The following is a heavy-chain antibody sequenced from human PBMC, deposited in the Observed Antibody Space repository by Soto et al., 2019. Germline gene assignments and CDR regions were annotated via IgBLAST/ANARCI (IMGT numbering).Heavy chain of an antibody. CDR3: ARRMTRAVRPPDF. CDR2: IKTKTDGETT. D-gene: IGHD6-6*01. CDR1: SFAFTNAW. V-gene: IGHV3-15*07. J-gene: IGHJ4*02. Sequence: GGSLRLSCATSSFAFTNAWMNWVRQAPGKGLEWVGRIKTKTDGETTEYAASVKGRFTISRDDSNSIAYLQMNSLETDDTAVYYCARRMTRAVRPPDFWGQGTLVTVSS.